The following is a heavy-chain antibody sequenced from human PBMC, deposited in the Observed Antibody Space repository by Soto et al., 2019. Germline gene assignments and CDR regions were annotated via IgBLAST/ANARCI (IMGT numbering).Heavy chain of an antibody. CDR2: ISYDGSNK. Sequence: GGSLRLSCAASGFTFSGYGMHWVRQAPGKGLEWVAVISYDGSNKYYADSVKGRFTISRDNSKNTLYLQMNSLRAEDTAVYYCAKDLRPVRSLSVSDLGSYGMEVWCQGTTVTVSS. CDR1: GFTFSGYG. D-gene: IGHD2-8*01. CDR3: AKDLRPVRSLSVSDLGSYGMEV. J-gene: IGHJ6*02. V-gene: IGHV3-30*18.